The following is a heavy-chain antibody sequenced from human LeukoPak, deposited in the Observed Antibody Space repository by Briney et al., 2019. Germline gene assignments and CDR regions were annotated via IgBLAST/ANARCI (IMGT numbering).Heavy chain of an antibody. D-gene: IGHD1-26*01. CDR3: ARQSSGSYYEVDY. J-gene: IGHJ4*02. V-gene: IGHV4-39*01. CDR1: GGSISSSSSYY. Sequence: SETLSLTCTVSGGSISSSSSYYWGWIRQPPGKGLEWIGSIFYTGSTYYNPSLKSRVTISVDTSKNQFSLRLSSVTAADTAVYYCARQSSGSYYEVDYWGQGTLVTVSS. CDR2: IFYTGST.